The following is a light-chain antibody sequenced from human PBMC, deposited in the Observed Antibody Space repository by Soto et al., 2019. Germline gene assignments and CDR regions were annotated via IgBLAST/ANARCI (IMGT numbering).Light chain of an antibody. J-gene: IGLJ2*01. CDR2: DVS. Sequence: QSVLTQPASVSGSPGQSIPISCTGTSSDVGAYNSVSWYQQHPGKAPKLMIYDVSNRPSGVSNRFSGSKSGNTASLTISGLQAEDEADYYCSSYTSSSTLDVVFGGGTKLTVL. CDR1: SSDVGAYNS. V-gene: IGLV2-14*01. CDR3: SSYTSSSTLDVV.